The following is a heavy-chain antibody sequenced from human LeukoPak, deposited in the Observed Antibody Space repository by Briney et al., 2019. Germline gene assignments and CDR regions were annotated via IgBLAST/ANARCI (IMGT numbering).Heavy chain of an antibody. V-gene: IGHV3-15*01. CDR1: GFTFSDAW. CDR3: TTRRQDGW. J-gene: IGHJ4*02. Sequence: GGSLRLSCVGSGFTFSDAWMSWVRQAPGKGLEWVGRIKSKSDGGTIDYAAPVKGRFTISRDDSRNTLYLQMDSLKTEDTAVYYCTTRRQDGWWGQGTLVTVS. D-gene: IGHD2-15*01. CDR2: IKSKSDGGTI.